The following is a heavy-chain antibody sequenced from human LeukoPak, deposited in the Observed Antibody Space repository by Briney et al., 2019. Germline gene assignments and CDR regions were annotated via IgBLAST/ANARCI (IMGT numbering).Heavy chain of an antibody. CDR2: IYYSGST. Sequence: SETLSLTCTVSGGSISSYYWSWIRQPPGKGLEWIGYIYYSGSTNYNPSLKSRVTIPVDTSKNQFSLKLSSVTAADTAVYYCARDYLSGYMANWGQGTLVTVSS. CDR3: ARDYLSGYMAN. D-gene: IGHD3-9*01. J-gene: IGHJ4*02. CDR1: GGSISSYY. V-gene: IGHV4-59*01.